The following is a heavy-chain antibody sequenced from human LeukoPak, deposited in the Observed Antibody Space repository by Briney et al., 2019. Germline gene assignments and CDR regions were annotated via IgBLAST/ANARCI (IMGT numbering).Heavy chain of an antibody. Sequence: GGSLGLSCAASGFTFSSYAMSWVRQAPGKGLEWVSAISGSGGSTYYADSVKGRFTISRDNSKNTLYLQMNSLRAEDTAVYYCAKGLKGSSWHGDDYWGQGTLVTVSS. J-gene: IGHJ4*02. D-gene: IGHD6-13*01. CDR3: AKGLKGSSWHGDDY. V-gene: IGHV3-23*01. CDR1: GFTFSSYA. CDR2: ISGSGGST.